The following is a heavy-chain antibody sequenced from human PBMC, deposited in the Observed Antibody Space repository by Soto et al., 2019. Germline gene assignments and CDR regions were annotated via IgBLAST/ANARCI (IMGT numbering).Heavy chain of an antibody. V-gene: IGHV1-8*01. CDR3: ARAYCGGDCYPFSYYYYYYMDV. J-gene: IGHJ6*03. CDR2: MNPNSGNT. Sequence: ASVKVSCKALGYRFTSYDINWVRQATGQGLEWMGWMNPNSGNTGYAQKFQGRVTMTRNTSISTAYMELSSLRSEDTAVYYCARAYCGGDCYPFSYYYYYYMDVWGKGTTVTVSS. D-gene: IGHD2-21*01. CDR1: GYRFTSYD.